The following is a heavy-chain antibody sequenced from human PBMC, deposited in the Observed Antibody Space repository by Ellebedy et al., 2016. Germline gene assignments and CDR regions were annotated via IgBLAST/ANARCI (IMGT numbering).Heavy chain of an antibody. CDR2: ISGAGDDS. V-gene: IGHV3-23*01. CDR1: GFMFRNYF. Sequence: GGSLRLXXAASGFMFRNYFMSWVRQAPGKGLEWVSTISGAGDDSYFADSVKGRFTISRDNSANTLYLQMSSLRPEDTAVYYCRQGHYSHYWGQGTLVTVSS. CDR3: RQGHYSHY. J-gene: IGHJ4*02.